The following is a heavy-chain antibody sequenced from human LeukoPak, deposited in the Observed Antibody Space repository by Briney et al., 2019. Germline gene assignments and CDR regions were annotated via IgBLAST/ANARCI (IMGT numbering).Heavy chain of an antibody. D-gene: IGHD3-9*01. Sequence: SETLSLTCTVSGGPISSGSYYWSWIRQPAGKGLEWIGRIYTSGSTNYNPSLKSRVTISVDTSKNQFSLKLSSVTAADTAVYYCARGGYDILTGYYISDYWGQGTLVTVSS. J-gene: IGHJ4*02. CDR2: IYTSGST. CDR3: ARGGYDILTGYYISDY. V-gene: IGHV4-61*02. CDR1: GGPISSGSYY.